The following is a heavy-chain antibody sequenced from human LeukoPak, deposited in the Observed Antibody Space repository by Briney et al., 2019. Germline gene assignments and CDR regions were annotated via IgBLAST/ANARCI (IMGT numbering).Heavy chain of an antibody. CDR2: IYYSGST. CDR3: ATSSGGIHLDGYDY. J-gene: IGHJ4*02. Sequence: SETLSLTCTASGGSISSYYWSWIRQPPGKGLEWIGYIYYSGSTNYNPSLKSRVTISVDTSKNQFSLKLSSVTAADTAVYYCATSSGGIHLDGYDYWGQGTLVTVS. V-gene: IGHV4-59*01. CDR1: GGSISSYY. D-gene: IGHD5-18*01.